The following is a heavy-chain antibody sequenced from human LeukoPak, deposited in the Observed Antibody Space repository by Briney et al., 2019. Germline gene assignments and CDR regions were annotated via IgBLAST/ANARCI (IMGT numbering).Heavy chain of an antibody. Sequence: SETLSLTYTVSGGSISSSSYYWGWIRQPPGKGLEWIGSIYYSGSTYYNPSLKSRVTISVDTSKNQFSLKLSSVTAADTAVYYCARHPLYSSIDPWGQGTLVTVSS. CDR3: ARHPLYSSIDP. CDR2: IYYSGST. J-gene: IGHJ5*02. D-gene: IGHD6-13*01. V-gene: IGHV4-39*01. CDR1: GGSISSSSYY.